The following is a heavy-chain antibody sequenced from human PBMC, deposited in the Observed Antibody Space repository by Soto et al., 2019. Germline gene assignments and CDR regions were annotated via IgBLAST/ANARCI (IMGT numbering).Heavy chain of an antibody. CDR3: TRGVKNFYGVDV. D-gene: IGHD3-16*02. CDR2: IKFDGSSI. V-gene: IGHV3-74*01. Sequence: EVQLVESGGGLVQPGGSLRLSCAASGFTISDYWMHWVRQAPGKGLVWVSRIKFDGSSISYADSVKGRFTISRDNAWNTLYLQITSLRAEDTAVYYCTRGVKNFYGVDVWGQGTTVTVTS. J-gene: IGHJ6*02. CDR1: GFTISDYW.